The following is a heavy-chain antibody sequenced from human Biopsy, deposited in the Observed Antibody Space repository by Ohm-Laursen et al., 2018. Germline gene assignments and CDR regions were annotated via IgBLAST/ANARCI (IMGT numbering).Heavy chain of an antibody. CDR2: FAPENGRI. V-gene: IGHV1-24*01. D-gene: IGHD1-1*01. Sequence: ASVKVSCKVSGYAVTEFSMHWVRQAPGQGLEWMGGFAPENGRIVYSQKFQGRATMTEDTSTSTAYMEVWRLRSDDTAVYYCAADINVWNVNYWGQGTQVIVSS. CDR1: GYAVTEFS. CDR3: AADINVWNVNY. J-gene: IGHJ4*02.